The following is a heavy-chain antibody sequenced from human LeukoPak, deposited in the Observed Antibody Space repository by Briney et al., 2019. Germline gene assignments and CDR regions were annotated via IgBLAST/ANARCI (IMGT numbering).Heavy chain of an antibody. J-gene: IGHJ4*02. CDR1: GYSISSGYC. CDR2: IYHSGST. D-gene: IGHD5-12*01. Sequence: SETLSLTCTVSGYSISSGYCWGWIRQPPGKGLEWIGSIYHSGSTYYNPSLKSRVTISVDTSKNQFSLKLSSVTAADTAVYYCARVRVSGYDKGGHYYFDYWGQGTLVTVSS. V-gene: IGHV4-38-2*02. CDR3: ARVRVSGYDKGGHYYFDY.